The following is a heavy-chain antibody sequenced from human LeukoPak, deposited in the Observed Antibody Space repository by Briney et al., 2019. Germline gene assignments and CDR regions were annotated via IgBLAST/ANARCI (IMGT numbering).Heavy chain of an antibody. D-gene: IGHD1-20*01. Sequence: GGSLRLSCAAPGFTFSSYSMNWVRQAPGKGLEWVSSISTSSTYIYYADSVKGRFTISRDNAKNSLYLQMNSLRAEDTAVYYCARDPPFIIGTTFFDYWGQGTLVTVSS. CDR1: GFTFSSYS. CDR3: ARDPPFIIGTTFFDY. CDR2: ISTSSTYI. V-gene: IGHV3-21*01. J-gene: IGHJ4*02.